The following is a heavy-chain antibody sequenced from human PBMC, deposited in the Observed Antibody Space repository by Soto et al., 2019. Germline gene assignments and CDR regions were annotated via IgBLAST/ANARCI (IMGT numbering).Heavy chain of an antibody. CDR1: GGSISSYY. Sequence: SDTLSLTCTVSGGSISSYYWSWIRQPAGKGLEWIGRIYTSGSTNYNPSLKSRVTMSVDTSKNQFSLKLSSVTAADTAVYYCARDSGIAAAVPFDYWGQGTLVTVSS. V-gene: IGHV4-4*07. J-gene: IGHJ4*02. D-gene: IGHD6-13*01. CDR3: ARDSGIAAAVPFDY. CDR2: IYTSGST.